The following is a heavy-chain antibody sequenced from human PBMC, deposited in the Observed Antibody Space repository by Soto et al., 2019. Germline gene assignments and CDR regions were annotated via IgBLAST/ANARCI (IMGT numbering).Heavy chain of an antibody. Sequence: GGSLRLSCAASGFTFDYYWMHWVRQAPGKGLLLVSRIYSDGTSTTYADSVTGRFTISRDNAKNTVSLQMNSLRADDTALYYGGRGDRGDFVLGGEGTVVTVSS. J-gene: IGHJ3*01. V-gene: IGHV3-74*01. CDR2: IYSDGTST. CDR1: GFTFDYYW. D-gene: IGHD7-27*01. CDR3: GRGDRGDFVL.